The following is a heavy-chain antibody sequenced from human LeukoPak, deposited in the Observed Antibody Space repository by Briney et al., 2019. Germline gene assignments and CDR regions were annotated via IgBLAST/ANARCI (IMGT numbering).Heavy chain of an antibody. V-gene: IGHV5-51*01. D-gene: IGHD2-15*01. CDR2: IYPADSDI. CDR1: GYSINNYW. J-gene: IGHJ5*02. CDR3: ARREYCSGGSCYTWFDP. Sequence: NRGESLKISCKGSGYSINNYWIGWVRQMPGKGLEWMGIIYPADSDIRYSPSFQGQVTISADKSISTAYLQWSSLKASDTAMYYCARREYCSGGSCYTWFDPWGQGTLVTVSS.